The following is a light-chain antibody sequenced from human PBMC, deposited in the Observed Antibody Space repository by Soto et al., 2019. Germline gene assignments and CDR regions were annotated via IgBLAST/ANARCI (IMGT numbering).Light chain of an antibody. CDR1: SSNIESNY. Sequence: QSVLTQPPSVSAAPGQKVTISCSGSSSNIESNYVSWYQQLPGTAPKLLIYDNNKRPSGIPDRFSGSKSGTSATLGITGLKTGDEADDYCGTWDSSLSAGVFGGGTKVNVL. J-gene: IGLJ3*02. V-gene: IGLV1-51*01. CDR2: DNN. CDR3: GTWDSSLSAGV.